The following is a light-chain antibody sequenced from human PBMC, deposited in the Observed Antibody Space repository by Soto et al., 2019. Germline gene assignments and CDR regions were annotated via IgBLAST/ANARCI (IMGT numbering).Light chain of an antibody. J-gene: IGKJ1*01. CDR2: KAS. Sequence: DIQMTQSPSTLSASVGDRVTITCRASQSISSWLAWFQQKPGKAPKLLIYKASSLESGVPSRFSGRGSGTEFTLTISSLQPDDFVTYYCQQYNSYPWTFGQGTKVEIK. CDR3: QQYNSYPWT. CDR1: QSISSW. V-gene: IGKV1-5*03.